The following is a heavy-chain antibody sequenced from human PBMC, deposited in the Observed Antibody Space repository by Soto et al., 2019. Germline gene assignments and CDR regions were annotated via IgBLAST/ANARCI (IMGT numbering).Heavy chain of an antibody. CDR2: IYPGDSDT. Sequence: GESLKISCKGSGYSFTSYWIGWLRQMPGKGLEWMGIIYPGDSDTRYSPSFQGQVTISADKSISTAYLQMNSLKTDDTAVYYCTTLGHYYDSSPLDVWGQGTTVTVSS. V-gene: IGHV5-51*01. D-gene: IGHD3-22*01. CDR1: GYSFTSYW. J-gene: IGHJ6*02. CDR3: TTLGHYYDSSPLDV.